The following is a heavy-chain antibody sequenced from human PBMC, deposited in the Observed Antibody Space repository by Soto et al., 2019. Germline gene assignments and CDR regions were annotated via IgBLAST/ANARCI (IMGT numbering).Heavy chain of an antibody. CDR2: IYWDDDK. J-gene: IGHJ6*02. Sequence: SGPTLVNPTQTLTLTCTFSGFSLSTSGVGVGWIRQPPGKALEWLALIYWDDDKRYSPSLKSRLTITKDTSKNQVVLTMTNMDPVDTATYYCARRDTAMVTPYYYYGMDVWGQGTTVTVSS. D-gene: IGHD5-18*01. CDR3: ARRDTAMVTPYYYYGMDV. CDR1: GFSLSTSGVG. V-gene: IGHV2-5*02.